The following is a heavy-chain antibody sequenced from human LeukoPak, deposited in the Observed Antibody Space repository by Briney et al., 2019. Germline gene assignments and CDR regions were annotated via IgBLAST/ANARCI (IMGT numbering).Heavy chain of an antibody. V-gene: IGHV3-20*04. CDR2: INWNGGST. Sequence: GGSLRLSCAASGFTFDDYGMSWVRQAPGKGLEWVSGINWNGGSTGYADSVKGRLTISRDNAKNSLYLQMNSPRAEDTALYYCARGASSSGYYSFDYWGQGTLVTVSS. CDR1: GFTFDDYG. CDR3: ARGASSSGYYSFDY. D-gene: IGHD3-22*01. J-gene: IGHJ4*02.